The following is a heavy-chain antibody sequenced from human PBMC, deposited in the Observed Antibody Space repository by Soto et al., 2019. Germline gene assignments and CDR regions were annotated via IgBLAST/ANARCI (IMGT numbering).Heavy chain of an antibody. Sequence: ASVKVSCKASGYTYTNFKIHWVRQAPGQGLEWMGWINPGNGDTDYSQKFQGRVTFTRDTPASTAYMELSSLRSEDTAVYYCARDSGGLCLNWGQGTLVTVSS. CDR3: ARDSGGLCLN. D-gene: IGHD2-8*02. CDR2: INPGNGDT. CDR1: GYTYTNFK. J-gene: IGHJ4*02. V-gene: IGHV1-3*01.